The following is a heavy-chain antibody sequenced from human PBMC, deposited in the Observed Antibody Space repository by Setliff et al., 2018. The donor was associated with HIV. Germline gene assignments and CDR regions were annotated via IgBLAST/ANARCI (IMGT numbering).Heavy chain of an antibody. CDR3: ILLGMHGAFDI. Sequence: PGGSLRLSCAASGFTFSTYWMSWVRQAPGKGLEWVGRIKSRVDGEATAYAAPLKGRFTISRDDSKNTLYLQMDSLSTEDTAVYYCILLGMHGAFDIWGQGTMVTVSS. J-gene: IGHJ3*02. D-gene: IGHD7-27*01. CDR1: GFTFSTYW. V-gene: IGHV3-15*01. CDR2: IKSRVDGEAT.